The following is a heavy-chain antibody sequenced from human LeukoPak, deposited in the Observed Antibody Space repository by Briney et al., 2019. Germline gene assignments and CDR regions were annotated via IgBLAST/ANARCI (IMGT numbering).Heavy chain of an antibody. CDR2: IYYSGST. CDR3: ARGGGGAPHYYGMDV. Sequence: PSETLSLTCTVSGGSISSGDYYWSWLRQPPGKGLEWIGYIYYSGSTYYNPSLKSRVTISVDTSKNQFSLKLSSVTAADTAVYYCARGGGGAPHYYGMDVWGQGTTVTVSS. J-gene: IGHJ6*02. V-gene: IGHV4-30-4*01. D-gene: IGHD2-15*01. CDR1: GGSISSGDYY.